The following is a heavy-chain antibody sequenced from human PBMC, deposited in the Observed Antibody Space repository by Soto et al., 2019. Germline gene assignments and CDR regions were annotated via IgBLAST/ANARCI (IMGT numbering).Heavy chain of an antibody. CDR1: GFTFSSYA. CDR2: ISYDGNNN. Sequence: QVQLVESGGGVVQPGRSLRLSCAASGFTFSSYAIHWVRQGPGKGLEWVAVISYDGNNNFYADSVKGRFTISRDDSKNTVALEMNSLRNEDTAVYSCWRDAHPCSSGVCLHNWVDPWGQGTLVTVSS. CDR3: WRDAHPCSSGVCLHNWVDP. D-gene: IGHD2-8*01. V-gene: IGHV3-30*03. J-gene: IGHJ5*02.